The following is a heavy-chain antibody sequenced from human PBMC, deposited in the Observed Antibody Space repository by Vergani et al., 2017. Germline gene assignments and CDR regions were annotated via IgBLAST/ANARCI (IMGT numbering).Heavy chain of an antibody. D-gene: IGHD1-26*01. V-gene: IGHV4-59*01. CDR2: IYYSGST. Sequence: QVQLQESGPGLVKPSETLSLTCTVSGGSISSYYWSWIRQPPGKGLEWIGYIYYSGSTNYNPSLKSRVTISVDTSKNQFSLKLSSVTAADTAVYYCAREGSGSYYDFDYWGQGTLVTVSS. CDR1: GGSISSYY. CDR3: AREGSGSYYDFDY. J-gene: IGHJ4*02.